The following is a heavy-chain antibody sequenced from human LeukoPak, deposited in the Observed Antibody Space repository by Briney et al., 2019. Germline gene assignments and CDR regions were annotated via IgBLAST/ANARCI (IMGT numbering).Heavy chain of an antibody. CDR3: ARDSSPLRWAFDI. Sequence: PGGSLRLSCAASGFNFIDYSMNWVRQAPGKGLEWVSYISSSGSTIYYADSVKGRFTISRDNAKNSLYLQMNSLRAEDTAVYYCARDSSPLRWAFDIWGQGTMVTVSS. J-gene: IGHJ3*02. V-gene: IGHV3-48*04. CDR2: ISSSGSTI. D-gene: IGHD2-21*01. CDR1: GFNFIDYS.